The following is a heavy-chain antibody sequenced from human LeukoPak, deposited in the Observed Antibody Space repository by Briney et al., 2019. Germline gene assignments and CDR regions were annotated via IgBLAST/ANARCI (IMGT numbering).Heavy chain of an antibody. CDR2: IKQDGSEK. J-gene: IGHJ4*02. D-gene: IGHD2-2*01. Sequence: GGSLRLSCAASGFTFSSYWMSWVRQAPGKGLEWVANIKQDGSEKYYVDTVKGRFTISRDNAKNSLYLQMNSLRAEDTAAYYCARVVVVPAAITPGGFDYWGQGTLVTVSS. CDR1: GFTFSSYW. CDR3: ARVVVVPAAITPGGFDY. V-gene: IGHV3-7*01.